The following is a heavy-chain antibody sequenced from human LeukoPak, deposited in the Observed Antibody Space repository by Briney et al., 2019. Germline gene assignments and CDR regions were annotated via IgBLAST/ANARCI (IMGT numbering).Heavy chain of an antibody. Sequence: GGSLRLSCAASGFSFSSHWMHWVRQGPGKGLVWVSRINSDGSTTNYADPVKGRFTISRDNAKNTLYLQMNSLRAEDTAVYYCARGLYGSPGDYWGQGTLVTVSS. CDR2: INSDGSTT. J-gene: IGHJ4*02. D-gene: IGHD1-26*01. CDR3: ARGLYGSPGDY. V-gene: IGHV3-74*01. CDR1: GFSFSSHW.